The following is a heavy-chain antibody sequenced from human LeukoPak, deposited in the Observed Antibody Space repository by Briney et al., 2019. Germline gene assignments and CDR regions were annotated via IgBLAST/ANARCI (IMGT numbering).Heavy chain of an antibody. D-gene: IGHD6-13*01. J-gene: IGHJ4*02. Sequence: GGSLRLSCAASGFTFSSYAMSWVRQAPGEGLEWVSAISGSGGSTYYADSVEGRFTISRDNSKNTLYLQMNSLRAEDTAVYYCAKGRIAAAGPSDYWGQGTLVTVSS. V-gene: IGHV3-23*01. CDR2: ISGSGGST. CDR3: AKGRIAAAGPSDY. CDR1: GFTFSSYA.